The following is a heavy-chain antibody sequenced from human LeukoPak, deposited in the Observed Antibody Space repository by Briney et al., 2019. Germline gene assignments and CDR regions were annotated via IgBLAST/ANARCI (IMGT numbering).Heavy chain of an antibody. CDR3: ARGDGYNYGGLFDI. CDR1: VGSISSGGYS. D-gene: IGHD5-24*01. J-gene: IGHJ3*02. V-gene: IGHV4-30-2*01. Sequence: SETLSLTCAVSVGSISSGGYSWSWIRQPPGKGLEWIGYIYHSGSTYYNPSLKSRVTISVDRSKNQFSLKLSSVPGPGSAVYCCARGDGYNYGGLFDIWGQGTMVTVSS. CDR2: IYHSGST.